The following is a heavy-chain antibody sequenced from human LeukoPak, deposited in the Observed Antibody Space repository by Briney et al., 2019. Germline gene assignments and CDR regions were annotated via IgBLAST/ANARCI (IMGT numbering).Heavy chain of an antibody. CDR2: IYYSGTT. CDR3: ARGSFHWLLG. CDR1: GGSISGSSFW. J-gene: IGHJ4*02. Sequence: SETLSLTCTVSGGSISGSSFWWGWIRRPPGKGLEWIGNIYYSGTTNYNPSLESRVAISVDTSKNQFSLRLSSVTAADTAVYYCARGSFHWLLGWGQGTLVTVSS. V-gene: IGHV4-39*07. D-gene: IGHD3-9*01.